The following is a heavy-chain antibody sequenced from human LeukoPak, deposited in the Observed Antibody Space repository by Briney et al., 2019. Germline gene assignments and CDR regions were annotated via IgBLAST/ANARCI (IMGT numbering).Heavy chain of an antibody. J-gene: IGHJ4*02. CDR2: ISGSGGST. Sequence: GGSLRLSCAASGFTFSSYAMSWVRQAPGKGLEWVSAISGSGGSTYYADSVKGRFTISRDNSKNTLYLQMNSLRAEDTAVYYCAKDPPRWYYDSSGYYDNWGQGTLVTVSS. D-gene: IGHD3-22*01. CDR1: GFTFSSYA. CDR3: AKDPPRWYYDSSGYYDN. V-gene: IGHV3-23*01.